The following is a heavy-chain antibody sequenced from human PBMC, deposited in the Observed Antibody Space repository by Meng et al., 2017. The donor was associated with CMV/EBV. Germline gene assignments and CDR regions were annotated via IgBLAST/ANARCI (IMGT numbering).Heavy chain of an antibody. V-gene: IGHV3-74*01. Sequence: GESLKISCAASGFTFSSYWMHWVRQAPGKGLVWVSRINSDGSSTSYADSMKGRFTISRDNAKNTLYLQMNSLRAEDTAVYYCARVHLYNWNYYGMDVWGQGTTVTVSS. J-gene: IGHJ6*02. CDR2: INSDGSST. CDR3: ARVHLYNWNYYGMDV. CDR1: GFTFSSYW. D-gene: IGHD1-20*01.